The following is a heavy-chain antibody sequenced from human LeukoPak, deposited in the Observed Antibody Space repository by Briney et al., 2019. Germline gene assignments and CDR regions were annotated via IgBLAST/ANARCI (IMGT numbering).Heavy chain of an antibody. CDR3: ARGSRVFAHYDSSGYYSAFDM. D-gene: IGHD3-22*01. J-gene: IGHJ3*02. CDR2: MYPGDSDT. Sequence: GESLKISCKGSGYSFSTYWIGWVRQVPGKGLECMGIMYPGDSDTRYSPSFQGQVTISADKSSSTAYLQWSRLKASDTAMYYCARGSRVFAHYDSSGYYSAFDMWGQGTMVTVSS. CDR1: GYSFSTYW. V-gene: IGHV5-51*01.